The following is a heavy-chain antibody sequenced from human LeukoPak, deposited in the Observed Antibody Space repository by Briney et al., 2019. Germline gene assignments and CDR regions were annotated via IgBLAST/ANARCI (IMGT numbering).Heavy chain of an antibody. J-gene: IGHJ4*02. V-gene: IGHV3-30*02. Sequence: GGSLRLSCAGFGFTFNTYGMHWVRQAPGKGLDWVAFIQFDESQKYYADSVRGRFTISRDNSKNTLYLQMNSLRAEDTAVYYCARDSYYGILTGYSPFDYWGQGTLVTVSS. CDR1: GFTFNTYG. D-gene: IGHD3-9*01. CDR3: ARDSYYGILTGYSPFDY. CDR2: IQFDESQK.